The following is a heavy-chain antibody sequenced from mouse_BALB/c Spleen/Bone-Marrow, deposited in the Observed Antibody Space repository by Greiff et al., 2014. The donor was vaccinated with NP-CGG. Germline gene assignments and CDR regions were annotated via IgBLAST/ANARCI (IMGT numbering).Heavy chain of an antibody. V-gene: IGHV14-3*02. CDR2: IDPANGNT. CDR1: GFNIKDTY. CDR3: ARGGTTATWYFDV. Sequence: EVQVVESGAELVKPGASVKLSCTASGFNIKDTYMHWVKQRPEQGLEWIGRIDPANGNTKYDPKFQGKATITADTFSNTAYLQLSSLTSEDTAVHYCARGGTTATWYFDVWGAGTTVTVSS. J-gene: IGHJ1*01. D-gene: IGHD1-2*01.